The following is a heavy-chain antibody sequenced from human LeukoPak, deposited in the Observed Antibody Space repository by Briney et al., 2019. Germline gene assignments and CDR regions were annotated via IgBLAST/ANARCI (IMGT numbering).Heavy chain of an antibody. Sequence: SETLSLTCGVSGGSVINTNWWTWVRQPPGKGLEWIGEVHLDGRTNYNPSLESRLTMSVDVSENQVSLKLTSVTAADTAVYYYAREGGFYRPLEYSGQGTLVTVSS. J-gene: IGHJ4*02. V-gene: IGHV4-4*02. CDR3: AREGGFYRPLEY. CDR1: GGSVINTNW. D-gene: IGHD3-3*01. CDR2: VHLDGRT.